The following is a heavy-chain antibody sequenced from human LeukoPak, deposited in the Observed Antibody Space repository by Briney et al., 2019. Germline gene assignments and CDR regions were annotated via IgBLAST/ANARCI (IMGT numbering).Heavy chain of an antibody. CDR1: GFTFNNAW. CDR3: AREKLGGSGSYYRPYYYYGMDV. Sequence: GGSLRLSCAASGFTFNNAWISWVRQAPGKGLEWVSVIYSGGSTYYADSVKGRFTISRDNSKNTLYLQMNSLRAEDTAVYYCAREKLGGSGSYYRPYYYYGMDVWGQGTTVTVSS. CDR2: IYSGGST. D-gene: IGHD3-10*01. V-gene: IGHV3-53*01. J-gene: IGHJ6*02.